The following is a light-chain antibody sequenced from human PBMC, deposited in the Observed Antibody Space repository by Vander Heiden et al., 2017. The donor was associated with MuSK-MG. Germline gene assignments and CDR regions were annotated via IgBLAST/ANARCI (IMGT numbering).Light chain of an antibody. CDR1: KLGGKY. CDR3: QVWDSSTAHVV. V-gene: IGLV3-1*01. Sequence: SYDLTQPPSMSVSPGQTARTVGSGNKLGGKYACWYQQKPGQAPVLVIYQNTKRPSGIPERFSGSTSGNTATLTISGTQAMDEADYYCQVWDSSTAHVVFGGGTTLTVL. J-gene: IGLJ2*01. CDR2: QNT.